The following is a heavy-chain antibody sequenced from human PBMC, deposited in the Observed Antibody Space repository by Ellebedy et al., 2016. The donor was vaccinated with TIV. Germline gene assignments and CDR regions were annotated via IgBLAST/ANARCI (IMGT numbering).Heavy chain of an antibody. CDR1: GFTFSSYG. Sequence: PGGSLRLSCVTSGFTFSSYGMHWVRQAPGKGLEWLAVISYDRSNKYYAESVRCRFTTSSDNSKNTLYLQMNSLKPEEMAVYYCAKAADYYDFWSEFHYWGQGTLVTVSS. CDR2: ISYDRSNK. CDR3: AKAADYYDFWSEFHY. D-gene: IGHD3-3*01. V-gene: IGHV3-30*18. J-gene: IGHJ4*02.